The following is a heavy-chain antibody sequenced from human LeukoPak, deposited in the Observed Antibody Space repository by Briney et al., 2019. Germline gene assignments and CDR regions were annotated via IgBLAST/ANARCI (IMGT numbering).Heavy chain of an antibody. Sequence: PSETLSLTGTVSGGSISSSVYYWGWIRQRPGKGLEWIGSIYYSGSTYYNPSLKSRVTISLDTSKNQFSLKLSSVTAADTAVYYCARYVFWGYDSSGEYYFDYWGQGTLVTVSS. J-gene: IGHJ4*02. CDR1: GGSISSSVYY. V-gene: IGHV4-39*01. CDR2: IYYSGST. D-gene: IGHD3-22*01. CDR3: ARYVFWGYDSSGEYYFDY.